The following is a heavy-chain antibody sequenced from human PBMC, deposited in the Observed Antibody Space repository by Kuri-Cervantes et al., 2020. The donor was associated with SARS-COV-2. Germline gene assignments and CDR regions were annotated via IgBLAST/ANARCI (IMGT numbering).Heavy chain of an antibody. CDR1: GYTFTSYG. D-gene: IGHD6-19*01. CDR3: ARDTPRSDIGGRIAVAFDY. J-gene: IGHJ4*02. Sequence: SVKVSCKASGYTFTSYGISWVRQAPGQGLEWMGWISAYNGNTNYAQKLQGRVTMTTDTSTSTAYMELRSLRSDDTAVYYCARDTPRSDIGGRIAVAFDYWGQGTLVTVSS. V-gene: IGHV1-18*01. CDR2: ISAYNGNT.